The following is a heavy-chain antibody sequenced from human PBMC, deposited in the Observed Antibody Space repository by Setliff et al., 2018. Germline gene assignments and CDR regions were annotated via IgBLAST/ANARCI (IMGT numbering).Heavy chain of an antibody. J-gene: IGHJ3*02. CDR2: IRPDGSNK. V-gene: IGHV3-30*02. CDR3: AKSPVAYCSGASGWGI. CDR1: GFTPGMYG. D-gene: IGHD2-15*01. Sequence: PGGSLRLSCAASGFTPGMYGIHWVRQAPGKGLEWVAFIRPDGSNKYYADFVKGRFTISRDNSKNTLYLQMNSLRVEDTAVYFCAKSPVAYCSGASGWGIWGQGTMVTVSS.